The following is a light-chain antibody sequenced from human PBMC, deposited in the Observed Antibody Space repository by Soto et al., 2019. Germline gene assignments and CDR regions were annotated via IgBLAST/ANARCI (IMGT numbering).Light chain of an antibody. V-gene: IGLV2-14*03. CDR3: SSYTSSSTVV. J-gene: IGLJ2*01. CDR1: SSDVGGYNY. Sequence: QSALTQPASVSGSPGQSITISCTGTSSDVGGYNYVSWYQHHPGKAPKLTIYDVSNRPSGVSNRFSGSKSGNTASLTISGLQAEDEADYYCSSYTSSSTVVFGGGTKLTV. CDR2: DVS.